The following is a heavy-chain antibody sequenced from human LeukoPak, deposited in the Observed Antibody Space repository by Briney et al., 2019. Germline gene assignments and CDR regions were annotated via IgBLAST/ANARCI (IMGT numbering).Heavy chain of an antibody. D-gene: IGHD3-22*01. CDR1: GFTFSSYA. V-gene: IGHV3-23*01. CDR3: AKRGYYYGSSGYYYFDY. CDR2: ISGSGGST. J-gene: IGHJ4*02. Sequence: GGSLRLSCAASGFTFSSYAMSWVRQAPGKGLEWVSAISGSGGSTYSADSVKGRFTISRDNSKNTLYLQMNSLRAEDTAVYYCAKRGYYYGSSGYYYFDYWGQGTLVTGSS.